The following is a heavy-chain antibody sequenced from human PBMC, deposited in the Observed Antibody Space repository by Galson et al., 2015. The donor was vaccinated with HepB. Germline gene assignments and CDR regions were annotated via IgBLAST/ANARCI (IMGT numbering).Heavy chain of an antibody. Sequence: SLRLSCAASGFTFSSYGMHWVRQAPGKGLEWVAVITYNGRVENYSDSVKGRFTISRDNSKNTLYLQMNSLRAEDTAMYYCAKAGGRYQLLYWFDPWGQGIMVIVSS. D-gene: IGHD2-2*02. CDR2: ITYNGRVE. CDR1: GFTFSSYG. V-gene: IGHV3-30*18. J-gene: IGHJ3*01. CDR3: AKAGGRYQLLYWFDP.